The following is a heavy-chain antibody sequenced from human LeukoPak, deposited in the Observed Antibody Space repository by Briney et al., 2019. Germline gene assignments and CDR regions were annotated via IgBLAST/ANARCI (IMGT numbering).Heavy chain of an antibody. V-gene: IGHV5-51*01. CDR3: ARLMGDIVVVPAGVGFDY. CDR2: IYPGDSDT. CDR1: GYSFTSYW. J-gene: IGHJ4*02. D-gene: IGHD2-2*01. Sequence: GESLKISCKGSGYSFTSYWIGWVRQMPGKGLEWMGIIYPGDSDTRYSPSFQGQVTISADKSISTTYLQWSSLKASDTAMYYCARLMGDIVVVPAGVGFDYWGQGTLVTVSS.